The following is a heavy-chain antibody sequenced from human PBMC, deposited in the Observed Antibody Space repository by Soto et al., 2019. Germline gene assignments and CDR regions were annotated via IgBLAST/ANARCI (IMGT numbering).Heavy chain of an antibody. Sequence: QLQLQESGPGLEKPSETLSLTCTVSGGSISSSNYYWGWIRQPPGKGLEWIGSVYYSGNTYYNPSLKSRVTMSVHTSKNQYSLKLSSVTAADTAVYYCARHSRSYYYMDVWGKGTTVTVSS. V-gene: IGHV4-39*01. D-gene: IGHD6-13*01. CDR3: ARHSRSYYYMDV. J-gene: IGHJ6*03. CDR2: VYYSGNT. CDR1: GGSISSSNYY.